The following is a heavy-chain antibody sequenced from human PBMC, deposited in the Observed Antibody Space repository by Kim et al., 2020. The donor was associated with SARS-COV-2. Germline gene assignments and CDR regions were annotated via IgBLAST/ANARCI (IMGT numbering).Heavy chain of an antibody. Sequence: SETLSLTCAVYGGSFSGYYWSWIRQPPGKGLAWIGEINHSGSTNYNPSLKSRVTISVDTSKNQFSLKLSSVTAADTAVYYCARGHTTPSYDSSAYYYSM. D-gene: IGHD3-22*01. CDR2: INHSGST. J-gene: IGHJ6*03. CDR3: ARGHTTPSYDSSAYYYSM. V-gene: IGHV4-34*01. CDR1: GGSFSGYY.